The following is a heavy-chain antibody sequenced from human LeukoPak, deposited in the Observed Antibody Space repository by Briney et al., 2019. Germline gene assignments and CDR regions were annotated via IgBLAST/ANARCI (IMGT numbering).Heavy chain of an antibody. V-gene: IGHV3-74*01. J-gene: IGHJ4*02. D-gene: IGHD1-14*01. CDR2: INSDGTLT. CDR1: GFTFNSYS. Sequence: GGSLRLSCAASGFTFNSYSMNWVRQVPEKGLVWVSRINSDGTLTTNADSVKGRFTISRDNAKNMLYLQMNSLRAEDTAVYYCARDIGTDWGQGTLVTVSS. CDR3: ARDIGTD.